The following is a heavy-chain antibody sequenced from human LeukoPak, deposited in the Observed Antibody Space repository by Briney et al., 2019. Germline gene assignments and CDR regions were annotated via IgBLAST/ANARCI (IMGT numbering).Heavy chain of an antibody. CDR3: AGRPGVTGPYYDYGMDV. V-gene: IGHV1-18*01. CDR1: GYTFTTYG. CDR2: ISGYNGNT. Sequence: ASVKVSCKASGYTFTTYGLNWVRQAPGQGLEWLGWISGYNGNTDYSQRFQGRATMTTDTSTNTAYMELRSLTSDDTAVYYCAGRPGVTGPYYDYGMDVWGQGTTVTVSS. D-gene: IGHD2-21*02. J-gene: IGHJ6*02.